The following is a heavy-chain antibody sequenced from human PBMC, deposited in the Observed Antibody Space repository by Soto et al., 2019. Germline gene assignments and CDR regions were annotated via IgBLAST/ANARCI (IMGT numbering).Heavy chain of an antibody. J-gene: IGHJ6*02. CDR1: GYSFTSYW. Sequence: GESLKISCKGSGYSFTSYWIGWVRQMPGKGLEWMGIIYPGDSDTRYSPSFQGQVTISADKSISTAYLQWSSLKASDTAMYYCARSWSAAGTGYYYYYYYGMDVWSQGTTVTVSS. CDR2: IYPGDSDT. V-gene: IGHV5-51*01. CDR3: ARSWSAAGTGYYYYYYYGMDV. D-gene: IGHD6-13*01.